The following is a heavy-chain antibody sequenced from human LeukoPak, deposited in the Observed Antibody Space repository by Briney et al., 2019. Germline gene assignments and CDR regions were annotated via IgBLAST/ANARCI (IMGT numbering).Heavy chain of an antibody. CDR2: ISSSSSYI. J-gene: IGHJ4*02. CDR1: GFTFSSYS. Sequence: GGSLRLSCAASGFTFSSYSMNWVRQAPGKGLEWVSSISSSSSYIYYADSVKGRFTISRDNAKNSLYLQMNSLRAEDTAVYYCATLLELLYYFDYWGKGTLVTVSS. CDR3: ATLLELLYYFDY. D-gene: IGHD1-7*01. V-gene: IGHV3-21*01.